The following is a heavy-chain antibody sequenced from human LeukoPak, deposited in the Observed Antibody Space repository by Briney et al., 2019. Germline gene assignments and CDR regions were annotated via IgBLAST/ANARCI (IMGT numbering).Heavy chain of an antibody. CDR3: ARQDCSSTSCYGGYFDY. V-gene: IGHV4-59*08. Sequence: SETLSLTCTVSGGSISSYYWSWIRQSPGKGLECIGYIHYTGSTNYNPSLKSRVTISVDTSKNQFSLRLSSVTAADTAVYYCARQDCSSTSCYGGYFDYWGQGTLVTVSS. D-gene: IGHD2-2*01. J-gene: IGHJ4*02. CDR1: GGSISSYY. CDR2: IHYTGST.